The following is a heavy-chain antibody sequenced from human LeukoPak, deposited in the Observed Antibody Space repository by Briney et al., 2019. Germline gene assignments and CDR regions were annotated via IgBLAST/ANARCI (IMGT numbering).Heavy chain of an antibody. D-gene: IGHD3-9*01. V-gene: IGHV1-8*01. Sequence: ASVKVSCKASGYTFTSYDINWVRQATGQGLEWMGWMNPISGNTGYAQKFQGRVTMTRNTSISTAYMELSSLRSEDTAVYYCARESSNYDILTGYVVYYMDVWGKGTTVTVSS. CDR3: ARESSNYDILTGYVVYYMDV. CDR1: GYTFTSYD. J-gene: IGHJ6*03. CDR2: MNPISGNT.